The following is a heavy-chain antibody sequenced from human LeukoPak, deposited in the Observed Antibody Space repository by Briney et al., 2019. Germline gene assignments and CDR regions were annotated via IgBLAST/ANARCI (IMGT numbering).Heavy chain of an antibody. D-gene: IGHD6-13*01. CDR1: GGSFSGYY. V-gene: IGHV4-34*01. J-gene: IGHJ5*02. CDR2: INHSGST. Sequence: SETLSLTCAVYGGSFSGYYWSWIRQPPGKGLEWIGEINHSGSTNYNPSLKSRVTISVDTSKNQFSLKLSSVTAADTAVYYCARAGYSSSWYRSYNWCDPWGQGTLVTVSS. CDR3: ARAGYSSSWYRSYNWCDP.